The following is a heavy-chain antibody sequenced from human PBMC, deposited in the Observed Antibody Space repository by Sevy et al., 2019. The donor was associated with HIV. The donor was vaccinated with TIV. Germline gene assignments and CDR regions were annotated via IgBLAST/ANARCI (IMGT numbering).Heavy chain of an antibody. CDR1: GYSISSGYF. CDR2: IFHSGTT. J-gene: IGHJ4*02. Sequence: SETLSLTCTVSGYSISSGYFWGWIRQPPGKGLEWIGTIFHSGTTYYHPSLNSRVNISVDTSNNQFSLKLDSVTAADTAVYYCARVFPGVRRVGGNYWGQGTLVTVSS. D-gene: IGHD3-10*01. CDR3: ARVFPGVRRVGGNY. V-gene: IGHV4-38-2*02.